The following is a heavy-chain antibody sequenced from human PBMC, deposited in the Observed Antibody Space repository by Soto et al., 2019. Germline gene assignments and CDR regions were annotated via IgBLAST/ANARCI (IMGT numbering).Heavy chain of an antibody. V-gene: IGHV3-73*01. D-gene: IGHD2-2*01. Sequence: GGSLRLSCAASGFTFSDSTMHWVRQASGKGLEWVGRIRNKANNYATASAASVKGRFTISRDDSKNTAYLQMSGLKTEDTAVYYCTSSITSPFDYWGQGTLVTVSS. CDR1: GFTFSDST. CDR2: IRNKANNYAT. CDR3: TSSITSPFDY. J-gene: IGHJ4*02.